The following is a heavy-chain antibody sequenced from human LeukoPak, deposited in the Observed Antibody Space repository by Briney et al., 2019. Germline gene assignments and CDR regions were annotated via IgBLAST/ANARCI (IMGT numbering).Heavy chain of an antibody. CDR2: IYTSGST. CDR3: TKGGELMNY. D-gene: IGHD1-26*01. J-gene: IGHJ4*02. Sequence: PSETLSLTCTVSGGSVSSGNYYWTWIRQPAGKGLEWIGRIYTSGSTNYNPSLKSRVTISIDASKNQFSLRLSSVTAADTAVYYCTKGGELMNYWGQGTLVTVSS. V-gene: IGHV4-61*02. CDR1: GGSVSSGNYY.